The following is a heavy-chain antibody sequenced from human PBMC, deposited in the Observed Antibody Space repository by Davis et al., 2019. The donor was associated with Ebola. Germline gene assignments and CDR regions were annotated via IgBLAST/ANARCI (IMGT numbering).Heavy chain of an antibody. CDR3: ARDRSSSIDY. CDR1: GYTFPNYA. V-gene: IGHV7-4-1*02. J-gene: IGHJ4*02. CDR2: INTNTGNP. D-gene: IGHD6-6*01. Sequence: ASVQVSCQASGYTFPNYAMNWVRQAPGQGLEWMGWINTNTGNPTYAQGFTGRFVFSLDTSVSTAYLQISSLKAEDTAVYYCARDRSSSIDYWGQGTLVTVSS.